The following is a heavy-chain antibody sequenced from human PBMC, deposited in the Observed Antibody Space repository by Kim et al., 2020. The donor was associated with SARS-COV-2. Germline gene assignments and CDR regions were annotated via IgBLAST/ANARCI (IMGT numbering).Heavy chain of an antibody. Sequence: LSLTCAASGFTFDDYAMHWVRQAPGKGLEWVSGISWNSGSIGYADSVKGRFTISRDNAKNSLYLQMNSLRAEDTALYYCAKDSGSSWYSMDVWGQGTTVTVSS. J-gene: IGHJ6*02. CDR3: AKDSGSSWYSMDV. D-gene: IGHD6-13*01. V-gene: IGHV3-9*01. CDR1: GFTFDDYA. CDR2: ISWNSGSI.